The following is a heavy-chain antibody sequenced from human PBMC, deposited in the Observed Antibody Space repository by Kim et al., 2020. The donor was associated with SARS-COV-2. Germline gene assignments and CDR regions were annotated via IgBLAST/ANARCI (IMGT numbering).Heavy chain of an antibody. CDR1: GFTVSSKY. D-gene: IGHD7-27*01. V-gene: IGHV3-53*01. J-gene: IGHJ2*01. CDR3: ARDPGDSYWYFDL. Sequence: GGSLRLSCAASGFTVSSKYMSWVRQAPGEGLEWVSVIYSGGGTNYADSVKGRFTISRDNSKNTLYLQMNSLRTEDTAVYYCARDPGDSYWYFDLWGRGTLVTVSS. CDR2: IYSGGGT.